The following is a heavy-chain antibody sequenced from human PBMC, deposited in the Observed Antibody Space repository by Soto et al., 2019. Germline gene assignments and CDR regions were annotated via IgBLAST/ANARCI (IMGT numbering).Heavy chain of an antibody. D-gene: IGHD3-3*01. CDR1: GGSISSYY. Sequence: SETLSLTCTVSGGSISSYYWSWIRQPPGKGLEWIGYIYYSGSTNYNPSLKSRVTISVDTSKNQFSLKLSSVTDADTAVYYCARYLSITIFGVVTTTHGMDVWAKGPRSPSP. CDR3: ARYLSITIFGVVTTTHGMDV. V-gene: IGHV4-59*01. J-gene: IGHJ6*02. CDR2: IYYSGST.